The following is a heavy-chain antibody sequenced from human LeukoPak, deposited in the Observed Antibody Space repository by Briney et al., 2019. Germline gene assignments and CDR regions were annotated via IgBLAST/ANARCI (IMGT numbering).Heavy chain of an antibody. Sequence: GGSLRLSCAASGFTFSSYSMNWVRQAPGKGLEWVSYISSSSSTIYYADSVEGRFTISRDNAKNSLYLQMNSLRAEDTAVYYCARDYYSGYDKDFDYWGQGTLVTVSS. J-gene: IGHJ4*02. CDR3: ARDYYSGYDKDFDY. V-gene: IGHV3-48*01. D-gene: IGHD5-12*01. CDR2: ISSSSSTI. CDR1: GFTFSSYS.